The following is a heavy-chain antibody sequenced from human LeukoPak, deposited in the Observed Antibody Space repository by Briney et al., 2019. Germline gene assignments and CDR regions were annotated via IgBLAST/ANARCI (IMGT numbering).Heavy chain of an antibody. Sequence: SVKASCKASGGTFSSYAISWVRQAPGQGLEWMGRIIPIFGTANYAQKFQGRVTITTDESTSTAYMELSSLRSEDTAVYYCARGPMTGYYKLLDYWGQGTLVTVSS. CDR2: IIPIFGTA. CDR1: GGTFSSYA. CDR3: ARGPMTGYYKLLDY. V-gene: IGHV1-69*05. D-gene: IGHD3-9*01. J-gene: IGHJ4*02.